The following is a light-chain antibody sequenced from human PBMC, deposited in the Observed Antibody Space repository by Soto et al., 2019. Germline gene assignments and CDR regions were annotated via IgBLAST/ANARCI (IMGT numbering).Light chain of an antibody. CDR3: QSYDSSLSAHYV. J-gene: IGLJ1*01. CDR2: GNS. V-gene: IGLV1-40*01. CDR1: SSNIGATYD. Sequence: QSVLTQPPSVSGAPGQRVTISCTGSSSNIGATYDVQWYQQLPGTAPKLLIYGNSNRPSGVPDRFSGSKSGTSASLAITALQADDEADYYCQSYDSSLSAHYVFGTGTKLTVL.